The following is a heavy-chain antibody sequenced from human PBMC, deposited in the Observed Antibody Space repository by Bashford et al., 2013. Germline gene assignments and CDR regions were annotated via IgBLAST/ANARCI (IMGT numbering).Heavy chain of an antibody. CDR3: AKRESGSNYRGWFDP. Sequence: SETLSLTCVVSGFSLTGAYYWGWVRQTPGKGLEWIGSISHSGSTLYNASLKSRVTISIDTSKNQFSLRLSSLTAADTAVYYCAKRESGSNYRGWFDPLGARGALVTGLL. CDR1: GFSLTGAYY. J-gene: IGHJ5*02. D-gene: IGHD4-11*01. V-gene: IGHV4-38-2*01. CDR2: ISHSGST.